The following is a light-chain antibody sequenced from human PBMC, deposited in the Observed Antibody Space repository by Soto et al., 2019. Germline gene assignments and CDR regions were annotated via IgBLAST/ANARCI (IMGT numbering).Light chain of an antibody. CDR2: SGS. CDR1: QSISNY. CDR3: QQYNSYS. Sequence: DIQMTQSPSSLSASVGDRVTITCRASQSISNYVNWYQQKPGKAPNLLIYSGSSLQSGVPSRFSGSGSGTEFTLTISSLQPDDFATYYCQQYNSYSFGQGTKVDIK. V-gene: IGKV1-39*01. J-gene: IGKJ1*01.